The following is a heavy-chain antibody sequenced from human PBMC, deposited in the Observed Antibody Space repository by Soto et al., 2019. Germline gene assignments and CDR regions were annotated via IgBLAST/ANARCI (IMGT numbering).Heavy chain of an antibody. CDR1: GGSISSGDYY. CDR3: ASGYYDYVWGSRGGGMDV. Sequence: SETLSLTCTVSGGSISSGDYYWSWIRQPPGKGLEWIGYIYYSGSTYYNPSLKSRVTISVDTSKNQFSLKLSSVTAADTAVYYCASGYYDYVWGSRGGGMDVWGQGTTGTVSS. J-gene: IGHJ6*02. V-gene: IGHV4-30-4*01. CDR2: IYYSGST. D-gene: IGHD3-16*01.